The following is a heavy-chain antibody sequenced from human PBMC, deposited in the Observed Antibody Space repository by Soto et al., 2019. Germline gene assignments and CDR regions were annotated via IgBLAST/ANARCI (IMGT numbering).Heavy chain of an antibody. CDR2: ILVGGST. Sequence: EVQMLESGGGLAQPGGSLRLSCSVSGFICSSYDMSWVRQAPGKGLEWVSTILVGGSTHYEDSVKGRFTISRDTSKNTVYLQMNSLTAGDTAVYYCAKATATGGGAFEIYGQGTMVTVSS. CDR1: GFICSSYD. V-gene: IGHV3-23*01. D-gene: IGHD2-8*02. J-gene: IGHJ3*02. CDR3: AKATATGGGAFEI.